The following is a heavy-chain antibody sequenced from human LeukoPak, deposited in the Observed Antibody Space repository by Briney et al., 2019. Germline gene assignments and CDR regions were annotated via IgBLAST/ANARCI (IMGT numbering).Heavy chain of an antibody. CDR3: AKVESSVGAAAGIGMDV. V-gene: IGHV3-30*18. D-gene: IGHD6-13*01. CDR2: ISYDGSNK. CDR1: GFTFSSYG. Sequence: PGGSLRLSCAASGFTFSSYGMHWVRQAPGKGLEWVAVISYDGSNKYYADSVKGRFTISRDNSKNTLYLQMNSLRAEDTAVYYCAKVESSVGAAAGIGMDVWGQGTTVTVSS. J-gene: IGHJ6*02.